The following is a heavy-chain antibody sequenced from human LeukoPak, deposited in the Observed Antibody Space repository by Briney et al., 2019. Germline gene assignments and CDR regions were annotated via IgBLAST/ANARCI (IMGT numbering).Heavy chain of an antibody. CDR2: INPNSGGT. Sequence: ASVKVSCKASGYTFTGYYMHWVRQAPGQGLAWMGWINPNSGGTNYAQKFQGRVTMTRDTSISTAYMELSRLRSDDTAVYYCARAGLVRRTIFRLEDYWGQGTLVTVSS. CDR1: GYTFTGYY. CDR3: ARAGLVRRTIFRLEDY. J-gene: IGHJ4*02. D-gene: IGHD3-3*01. V-gene: IGHV1-2*02.